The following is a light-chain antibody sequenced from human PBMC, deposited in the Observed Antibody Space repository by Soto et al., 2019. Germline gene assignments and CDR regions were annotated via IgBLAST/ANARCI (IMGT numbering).Light chain of an antibody. Sequence: DIQMTQSPSSLYASVGDRVTITCRASQGIGNDLGWYQQKPGKAPKRMIYAASSLQSGVPSRFRGSRFGTEFTHTISSLQHEDFAAYYCLQHNTYPLSFGGGTKVEI. CDR1: QGIGND. J-gene: IGKJ4*01. CDR3: LQHNTYPLS. V-gene: IGKV1-17*01. CDR2: AAS.